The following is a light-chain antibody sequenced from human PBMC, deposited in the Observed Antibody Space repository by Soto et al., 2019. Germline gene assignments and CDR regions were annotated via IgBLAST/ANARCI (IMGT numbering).Light chain of an antibody. CDR2: AAS. J-gene: IGKJ3*01. CDR3: HQYGSSPFT. V-gene: IGKV3-20*01. CDR1: QSVSSNF. Sequence: EIVLTQSPGTLSLSPGEGATLSCRASQSVSSNFLAWYQQKPGQAPRLLIYAASSRATVISDRFSGSGSETDFTFTIRRLEHEDFEVYYCHQYGSSPFTFGPGTKVDLK.